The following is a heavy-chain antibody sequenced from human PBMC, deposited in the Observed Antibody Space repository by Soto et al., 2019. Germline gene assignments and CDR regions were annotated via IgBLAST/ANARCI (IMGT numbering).Heavy chain of an antibody. Sequence: PGGSLRLSCAASGFTFSSYWMSWVRQAPGKGLEWVANIKQDGSEKYYVDSVKGRFTISRDNAKNSLYLQMNSLRAEDTAVYYCARLGYYDSSGLGLGKDDAFDIWGQGTMVTVSS. J-gene: IGHJ3*02. V-gene: IGHV3-7*01. CDR1: GFTFSSYW. D-gene: IGHD3-22*01. CDR2: IKQDGSEK. CDR3: ARLGYYDSSGLGLGKDDAFDI.